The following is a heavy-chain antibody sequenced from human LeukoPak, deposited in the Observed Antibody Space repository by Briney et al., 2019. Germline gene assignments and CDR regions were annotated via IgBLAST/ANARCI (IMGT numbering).Heavy chain of an antibody. CDR1: GYSFTSYW. Sequence: GGSLKISCKGSGYSFTSYWIGWVRQMPGKGLEWMGIIYPGDSGTRYSPSFQGQVTISADKSISTAYLQWSSLKASDTAMYYCARLRVLRYFDWFDYWGQGTLVTVSS. CDR2: IYPGDSGT. J-gene: IGHJ4*02. V-gene: IGHV5-51*01. D-gene: IGHD3-9*01. CDR3: ARLRVLRYFDWFDY.